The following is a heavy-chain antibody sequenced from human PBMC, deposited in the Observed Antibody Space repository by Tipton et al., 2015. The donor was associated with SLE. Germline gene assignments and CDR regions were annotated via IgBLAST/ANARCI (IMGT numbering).Heavy chain of an antibody. Sequence: SGPEVKKPGASVKVSCKASGYTLTSYGISWVRQAPGQGLEWMGWISAYNGNTNYAQKLQGRVTMTTDTSTSTAYMELRSLRSDDTAVYYCARDRPVAGTYDAFDIWGQGTMVTVSS. CDR1: GYTLTSYG. D-gene: IGHD6-19*01. V-gene: IGHV1-18*01. CDR2: ISAYNGNT. J-gene: IGHJ3*02. CDR3: ARDRPVAGTYDAFDI.